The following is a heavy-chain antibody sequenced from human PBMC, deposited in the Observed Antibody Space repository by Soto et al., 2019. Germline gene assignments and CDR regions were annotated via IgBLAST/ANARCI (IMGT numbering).Heavy chain of an antibody. D-gene: IGHD1-1*01. J-gene: IGHJ6*03. CDR1: GFTFSSYS. CDR2: ISSSSSYI. CDR3: ARTGTTGYYYMDV. Sequence: EVQLVESGGGLVKPGGSLRLSCAASGFTFSSYSMNWVRRAPRKGLEWVSSISSSSSYIYYADSVKGRFTISRDNAKNSLYLQMNSLRAEDTAVYYCARTGTTGYYYMDVWGKGTTVTVSS. V-gene: IGHV3-21*01.